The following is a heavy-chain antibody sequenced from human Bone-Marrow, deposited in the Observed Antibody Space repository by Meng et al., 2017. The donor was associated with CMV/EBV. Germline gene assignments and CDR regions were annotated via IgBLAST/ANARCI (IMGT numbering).Heavy chain of an antibody. CDR1: GFTFSSYG. CDR2: IRYDGSNK. D-gene: IGHD2-2*01. J-gene: IGHJ6*02. Sequence: GESLKISCAASGFTFSSYGMHWVRQAPGKGLEWVAFIRYDGSNKYYADSVKGRFTISRDNSKNTLYLQMNSLRAEDTAVYYCARDFGEYCCSSTSWLGAYYYGMDVWGQGTTVTVSS. CDR3: ARDFGEYCCSSTSWLGAYYYGMDV. V-gene: IGHV3-30*02.